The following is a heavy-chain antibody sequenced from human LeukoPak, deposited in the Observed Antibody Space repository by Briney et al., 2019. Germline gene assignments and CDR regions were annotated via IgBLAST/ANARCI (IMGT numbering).Heavy chain of an antibody. V-gene: IGHV5-51*01. CDR1: GYSFTSYW. D-gene: IGHD2-21*01. CDR3: ARQVNSLYYYYYMDV. Sequence: GESLKIPCKGSGYSFTSYWIGWVRQMPGKGLEWMGSIYPGDSDTRYSPSFQGQVTISADKSISTAYLQWSSLKASDTAMYYCARQVNSLYYYYYMDVWGKGTTVTVSS. J-gene: IGHJ6*03. CDR2: IYPGDSDT.